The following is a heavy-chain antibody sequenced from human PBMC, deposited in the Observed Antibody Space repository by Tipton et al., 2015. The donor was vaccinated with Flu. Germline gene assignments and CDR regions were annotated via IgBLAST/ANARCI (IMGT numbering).Heavy chain of an antibody. Sequence: SLRLSCAASGFTVSSNYMTWVRQAPGRGLEWVSVIYSSGSTYYADSVKGRFTISRDNSKNTLYLQMKSLRAEETDVYYCARLNAGVWSYDYWGHGTLVTVSS. J-gene: IGHJ4*01. D-gene: IGHD6-19*01. CDR3: ARLNAGVWSYDY. CDR2: IYSSGST. CDR1: GFTVSSNY. V-gene: IGHV3-53*01.